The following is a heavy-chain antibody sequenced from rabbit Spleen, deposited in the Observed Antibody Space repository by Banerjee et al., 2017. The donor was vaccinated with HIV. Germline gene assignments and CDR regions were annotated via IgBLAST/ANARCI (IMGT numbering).Heavy chain of an antibody. Sequence: QEQLVESGGDLVQPEGSLTLTCKASGFSFSSDYWICWVRQAPGKGLEWIACIDTSNNGRTWYATWAKGRFTISKTSSTTVTLQMTSLTAADTATYFCARDAGTSFSTYGMDLWGPGTLVTVS. CDR1: GFSFSSDYW. V-gene: IGHV1S45*01. CDR3: ARDAGTSFSTYGMDL. J-gene: IGHJ6*01. CDR2: IDTSNNGRT. D-gene: IGHD8-1*01.